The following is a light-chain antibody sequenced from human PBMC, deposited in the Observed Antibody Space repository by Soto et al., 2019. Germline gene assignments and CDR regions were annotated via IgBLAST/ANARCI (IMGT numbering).Light chain of an antibody. CDR2: DAS. V-gene: IGKV3-11*01. CDR3: QQRSKWPLT. CDR1: QSVSSY. J-gene: IGKJ5*01. Sequence: EIVLTQSPATLSLSPGERATLSCRASQSVSSYLAWYQQKPGQAPRLLIYDASNRATGIPARFSGSVSGTDFTLTISSLEPEDFGVYYCQQRSKWPLTFGQGTRLEIK.